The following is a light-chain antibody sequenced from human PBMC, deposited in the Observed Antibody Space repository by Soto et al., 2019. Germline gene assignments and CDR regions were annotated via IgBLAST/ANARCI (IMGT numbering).Light chain of an antibody. J-gene: IGKJ3*01. Sequence: EIVLTQSPATLSLSPGERATLSCRASQSVSSYLAWYQQKPGQAPRLLIYDASNRATGIPARFSGSGSGTDFTLTISSLEPEDFAVYYCHQRSNWPPFTFGPGTKGDIK. V-gene: IGKV3-11*01. CDR3: HQRSNWPPFT. CDR2: DAS. CDR1: QSVSSY.